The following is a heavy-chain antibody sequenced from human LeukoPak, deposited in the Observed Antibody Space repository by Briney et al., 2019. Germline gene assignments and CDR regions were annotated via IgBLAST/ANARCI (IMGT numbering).Heavy chain of an antibody. CDR2: INPNSGGT. Sequence: ASVKVSCKASGYTFTGYYMHWVRQAPGQGLEWMGWINPNSGGTNYAQKFQGRVTMTRDTSISTAYMELSRLRSDDTAVYYCARARRGGDFWSGYYFLDYWGQGTLVTVSS. CDR1: GYTFTGYY. J-gene: IGHJ4*02. D-gene: IGHD3-3*01. CDR3: ARARRGGDFWSGYYFLDY. V-gene: IGHV1-2*02.